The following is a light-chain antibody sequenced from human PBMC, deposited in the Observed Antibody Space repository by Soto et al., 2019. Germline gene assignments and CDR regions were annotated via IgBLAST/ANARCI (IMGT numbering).Light chain of an antibody. V-gene: IGKV1-5*03. Sequence: DIQMTQSPSTLSASVGDRVTITCRASQSISSWLAWYQQKPGKAPKVLIYKASSLESGVPSRFSGSGSGTEFTLNISSLQADDFATYYCQQYNSYWWTFGQGTKVEIK. CDR1: QSISSW. J-gene: IGKJ1*01. CDR2: KAS. CDR3: QQYNSYWWT.